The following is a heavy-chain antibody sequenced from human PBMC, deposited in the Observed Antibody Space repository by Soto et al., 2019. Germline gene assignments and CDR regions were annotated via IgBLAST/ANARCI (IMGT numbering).Heavy chain of an antibody. Sequence: LRLSCAASGFMFSAYWMSWVRQAPGKGLEWVANIHGDGGKIYYVDSVKGRFTISRDNAKRSLYLQMNSLRAEDTAVYYCARDFYGGYTYGPGDYWGQGALVTVSS. CDR1: GFMFSAYW. V-gene: IGHV3-7*01. CDR3: ARDFYGGYTYGPGDY. J-gene: IGHJ4*02. CDR2: IHGDGGKI. D-gene: IGHD5-18*01.